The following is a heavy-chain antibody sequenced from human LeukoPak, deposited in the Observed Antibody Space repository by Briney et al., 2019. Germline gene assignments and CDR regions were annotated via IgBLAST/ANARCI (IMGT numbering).Heavy chain of an antibody. D-gene: IGHD3-10*01. V-gene: IGHV3-7*03. CDR3: ARVRYYFDY. J-gene: IGHJ4*02. CDR1: GFTFSSYW. CDR2: IKQDGSEK. Sequence: GGSLRLSCAAPGFTFSSYWMSWVCQAPGKGLEWVANIKQDGSEKYYVDSVKGRFTISRDNAKNSLYLQMNSLRAEDTAVYYCARVRYYFDYWGQGTLVTVSS.